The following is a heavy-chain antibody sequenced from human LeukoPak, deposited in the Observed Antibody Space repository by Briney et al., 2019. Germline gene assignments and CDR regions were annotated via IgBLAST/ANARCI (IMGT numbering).Heavy chain of an antibody. D-gene: IGHD2-2*01. CDR1: GGSTSSYY. J-gene: IGHJ6*03. CDR2: IYTSGST. CDR3: AREQPLGYCSSTSCPKAYYYYYMDV. Sequence: SETLPLTCTVSGGSTSSYYWSWIRQPAGKGLEWIGRIYTSGSTNYNPSLKSRVTMSVDTSKNQFSLKLSSVTAADTAVYYCAREQPLGYCSSTSCPKAYYYYYMDVWGKGTTVTVSS. V-gene: IGHV4-4*07.